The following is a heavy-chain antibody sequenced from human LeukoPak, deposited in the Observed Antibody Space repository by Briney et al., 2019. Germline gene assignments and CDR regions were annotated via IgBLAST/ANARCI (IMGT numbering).Heavy chain of an antibody. CDR3: ARDREVATITYFDY. Sequence: PSETLSLTRTVSGGSISSSTYYWGWIRQPPGKGLEWTGSIDYSGGTYYNPSLKSRLTIFVDTSKNQFSLKLSSVTAADTAVYYCARDREVATITYFDYWGQGTLVTVSS. J-gene: IGHJ4*02. V-gene: IGHV4-39*07. D-gene: IGHD5-24*01. CDR1: GGSISSSTYY. CDR2: IDYSGGT.